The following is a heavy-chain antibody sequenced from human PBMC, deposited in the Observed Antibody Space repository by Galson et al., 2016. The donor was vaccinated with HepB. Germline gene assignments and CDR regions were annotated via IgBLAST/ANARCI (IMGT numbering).Heavy chain of an antibody. Sequence: SLRLSCAASGFTFSSYVMHWVRQAPGKGLEWVALVSYDGGDKYYGDSVKGRFTISRDDSKNTVYLQMNSLRPEDTVVYYFAKDQGAYFYFSGDSCNYFYAMDVWGEGTTDAVNS. D-gene: IGHD2-15*01. V-gene: IGHV3-30*18. CDR1: GFTFSSYV. CDR2: VSYDGGDK. CDR3: AKDQGAYFYFSGDSCNYFYAMDV. J-gene: IGHJ6*04.